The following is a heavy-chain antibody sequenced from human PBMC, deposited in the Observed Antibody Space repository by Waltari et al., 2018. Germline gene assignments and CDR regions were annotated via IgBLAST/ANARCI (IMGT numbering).Heavy chain of an antibody. CDR2: ISGSGGST. D-gene: IGHD2-21*02. V-gene: IGHV3-23*01. CDR3: ATDLHAVVVTAIDDY. Sequence: EVQLLESGGGLVQPGGSLRLSCAASGFTFSSYAMSWVRQAPGKGLEWVSAISGSGGSTYYADSVKGRFTISRDNSKNTLYLQMNSLRAEDTAVYYCATDLHAVVVTAIDDYWGQGTLVTVSS. CDR1: GFTFSSYA. J-gene: IGHJ4*02.